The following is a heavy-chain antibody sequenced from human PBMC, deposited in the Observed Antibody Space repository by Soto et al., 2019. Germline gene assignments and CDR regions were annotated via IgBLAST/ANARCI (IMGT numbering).Heavy chain of an antibody. J-gene: IGHJ4*02. CDR3: VEGLRLGELSR. CDR2: INPFVGVV. V-gene: IGHV1-69*02. Sequence: QVHLVQSGAEVRKPGSSVKVSCQASGGTFTSYNMNWVRQAPGQGLEWMGRINPFVGVVNHAQKFQARVALTADKSPSTAYMELNSLTSEDTAVYYCVEGLRLGELSRWGQGTLVTVSS. CDR1: GGTFTSYN. D-gene: IGHD3-16*02.